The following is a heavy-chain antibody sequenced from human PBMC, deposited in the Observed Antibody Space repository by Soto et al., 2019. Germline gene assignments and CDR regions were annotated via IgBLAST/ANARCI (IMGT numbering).Heavy chain of an antibody. Sequence: PGGSLRLSCAASGLTFSSYAMHWVRQAPGKGLEWVAVISYDGSNKYYADSVKGRFTISRDNSKNTLYLQMNSLRAEDTAVYYSAGGSSDTFDYWGQGTLVTVSS. V-gene: IGHV3-30-3*01. CDR2: ISYDGSNK. CDR3: AGGSSDTFDY. CDR1: GLTFSSYA. J-gene: IGHJ4*02. D-gene: IGHD1-26*01.